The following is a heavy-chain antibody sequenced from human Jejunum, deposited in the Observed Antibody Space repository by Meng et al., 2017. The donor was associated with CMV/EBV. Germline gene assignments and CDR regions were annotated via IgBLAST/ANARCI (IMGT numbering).Heavy chain of an antibody. V-gene: IGHV4-4*02. CDR2: IYDSGST. CDR1: GGSYSSSKW. Sequence: LTCAVSGGSYSSSKWWCWVRQPPEKGLEWIGQIYDSGSTTYNPSLKSRVTISLDESKNEFSLKLNSVTAADTAVYYCARNGYYSLDYWSQGALVTVSS. J-gene: IGHJ4*02. CDR3: ARNGYYSLDY. D-gene: IGHD3-22*01.